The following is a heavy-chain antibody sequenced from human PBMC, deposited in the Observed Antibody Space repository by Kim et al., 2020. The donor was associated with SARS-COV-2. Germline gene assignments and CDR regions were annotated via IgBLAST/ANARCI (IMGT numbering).Heavy chain of an antibody. CDR2: T. J-gene: IGHJ4*02. V-gene: IGHV4-39*07. D-gene: IGHD5-18*01. Sequence: TYYTPSLKSRVTISVDTSKNQFSLKLSSVTAADTAVYYCARGYLYSSFPDWGQGTLVTVSS. CDR3: ARGYLYSSFPD.